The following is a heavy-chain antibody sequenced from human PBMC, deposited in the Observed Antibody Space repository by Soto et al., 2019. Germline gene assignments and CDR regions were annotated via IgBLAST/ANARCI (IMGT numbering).Heavy chain of an antibody. Sequence: ASVKVSCKASGYTFTSYAMHWVRQAPGQRLEWLGWINAGNGNTKYSQKFQGRVTITRDTSASTAYMELSSLRSEDTAVYYCARDARYCSSTSCYHPTDWGQGTLVTVSS. D-gene: IGHD2-2*01. CDR3: ARDARYCSSTSCYHPTD. CDR2: INAGNGNT. V-gene: IGHV1-3*01. CDR1: GYTFTSYA. J-gene: IGHJ4*02.